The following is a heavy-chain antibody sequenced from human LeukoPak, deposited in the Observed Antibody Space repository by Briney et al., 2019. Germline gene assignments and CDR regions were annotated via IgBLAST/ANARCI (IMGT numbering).Heavy chain of an antibody. Sequence: SETLSLTCTVSGGSISSYYWDWIRQPPGKGLEWIGGIYHSGNTYYNPSLKSRVTMSVDTSKNQFSLKLSSVTAADTAVYYCARTGLPYSRWYAFDIWGQGTRVTVSS. D-gene: IGHD6-13*01. V-gene: IGHV4-59*04. CDR1: GGSISSYY. CDR3: ARTGLPYSRWYAFDI. J-gene: IGHJ3*02. CDR2: IYHSGNT.